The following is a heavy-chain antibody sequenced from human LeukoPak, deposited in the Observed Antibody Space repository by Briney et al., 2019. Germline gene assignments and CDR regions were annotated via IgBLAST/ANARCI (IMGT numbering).Heavy chain of an antibody. CDR1: GGSISSGGYY. CDR3: ARSGNSGRGSY. D-gene: IGHD4-23*01. J-gene: IGHJ4*02. CDR2: IYHSGST. V-gene: IGHV4-30-2*01. Sequence: PSETLSLTCTVSGGSISSGGYYWSWIRQPLGKGLEWIGYIYHSGSTYYNPSLKSRVTISVDRSKNQFSLKLSSVTAADTAVYYCARSGNSGRGSYWGQGTLVTVSS.